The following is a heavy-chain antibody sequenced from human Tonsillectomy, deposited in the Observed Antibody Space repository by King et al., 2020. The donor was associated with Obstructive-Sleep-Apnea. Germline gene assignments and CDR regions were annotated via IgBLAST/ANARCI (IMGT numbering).Heavy chain of an antibody. CDR1: GYTFNGYQ. CDR2: INPNSGGT. CDR3: ARLYGDYPMYYFDY. D-gene: IGHD4-17*01. J-gene: IGHJ4*02. Sequence: QLVQSGAEVKKAGASVKVSCKASGYTFNGYQMHWVRQAPGQGLEWVGGINPNSGGTNYAQKFQGRVTMTRDTYINTAYMELSRLRSDDTAVYFCARLYGDYPMYYFDYWGQGTPVTVSS. V-gene: IGHV1-2*02.